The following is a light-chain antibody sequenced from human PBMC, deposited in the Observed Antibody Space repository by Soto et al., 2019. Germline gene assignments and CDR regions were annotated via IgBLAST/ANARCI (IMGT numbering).Light chain of an antibody. CDR2: DAS. CDR3: QQSYTIPFT. J-gene: IGKJ2*01. CDR1: QSVSSS. Sequence: EIVLIQSPATLSLSPGERSTLSFMASQSVSSSLAWYQQNPGQAPRLLIFDASNRATGIPARFSGSGSGTEFTLTISSLQSEDFATYFCQQSYTIPFTFGQGTKV. V-gene: IGKV3D-15*02.